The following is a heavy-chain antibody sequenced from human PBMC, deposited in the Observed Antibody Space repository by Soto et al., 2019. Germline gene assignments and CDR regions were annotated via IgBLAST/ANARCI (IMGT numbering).Heavy chain of an antibody. Sequence: QVQLVQSGAEVKKPGASVKVSCKASGYTFTSYDINWVRQATGQGLEWMGWMNPNSGNTGYAQKFQGRVTMTRNTSRSTAYMELSSLRSEDTAVYYCARGRDIVLMVYAYYYYGMDVWGQGTTVTVSS. D-gene: IGHD2-8*01. V-gene: IGHV1-8*01. CDR3: ARGRDIVLMVYAYYYYGMDV. CDR1: GYTFTSYD. CDR2: MNPNSGNT. J-gene: IGHJ6*02.